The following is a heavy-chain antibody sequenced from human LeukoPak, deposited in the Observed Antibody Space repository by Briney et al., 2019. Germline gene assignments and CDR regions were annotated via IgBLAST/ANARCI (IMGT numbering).Heavy chain of an antibody. CDR1: GFTVSSNY. CDR2: IYSGGST. CDR3: ARERYQLPISATDGGMDV. V-gene: IGHV3-53*01. J-gene: IGHJ6*02. D-gene: IGHD2-2*01. Sequence: AGGSLRLSCAASGFTVSSNYMSWVRQAPGKGLEWVSVIYSGGSTYYADSVKGRFTISRDNSKNTLYLQMNSLRAEDTAVYYCARERYQLPISATDGGMDVWGQGTTVTVSS.